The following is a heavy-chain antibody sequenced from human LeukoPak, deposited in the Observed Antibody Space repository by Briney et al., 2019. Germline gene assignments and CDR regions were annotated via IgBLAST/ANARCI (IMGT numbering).Heavy chain of an antibody. J-gene: IGHJ5*02. CDR3: ARGGSRLGYCSSTSCFPSVLRVQNNWFDP. Sequence: SETLSLTCAVYGGSFSGYYWSWIRQPPGKGLEWIGEINHSGNTNYNPSLKSRVTISVDTSKNQFSLKLSSVTAADTAVYYCARGGSRLGYCSSTSCFPSVLRVQNNWFDPWGQGTLVTVSS. V-gene: IGHV4-34*01. CDR1: GGSFSGYY. CDR2: INHSGNT. D-gene: IGHD2-2*01.